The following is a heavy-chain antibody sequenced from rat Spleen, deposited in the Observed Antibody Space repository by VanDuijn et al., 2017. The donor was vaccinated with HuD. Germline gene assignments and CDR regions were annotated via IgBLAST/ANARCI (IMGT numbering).Heavy chain of an antibody. CDR2: ISSDGVNT. J-gene: IGHJ2*01. CDR3: AVAWYGY. CDR1: GFTFSNYW. V-gene: IGHV5-58*01. D-gene: IGHD1-1*01. Sequence: EVQLVETGGGLVQPGRSLKLSCVASGFTFSNYWMYWVRQAPGKGLEWVSSISSDGVNTYYPDSVKGRFTISRDNAENTVYLQMNRLRSEDTATYYCAVAWYGYWGQGVMVTVSS.